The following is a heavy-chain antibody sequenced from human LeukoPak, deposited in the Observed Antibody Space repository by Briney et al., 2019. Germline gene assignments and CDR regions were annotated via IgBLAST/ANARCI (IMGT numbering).Heavy chain of an antibody. J-gene: IGHJ4*02. V-gene: IGHV3-30-3*01. CDR2: ISYDGSNK. CDR3: ARDTTFGELVEYYFDY. CDR1: GFTFSSYA. D-gene: IGHD3-10*01. Sequence: GGSLRLSCAASGFTFSSYAMHWVRQAPGKGLEWVAVISYDGSNKYYADSVKGRFTISRDNSKNTLYLQMNSLRAEDTAVYYCARDTTFGELVEYYFDYWGQGALVTVSS.